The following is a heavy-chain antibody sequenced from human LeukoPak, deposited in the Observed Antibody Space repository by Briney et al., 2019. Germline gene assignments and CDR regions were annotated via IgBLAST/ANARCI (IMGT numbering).Heavy chain of an antibody. V-gene: IGHV3-30-3*01. CDR1: GFTFSSYA. D-gene: IGHD6-13*01. Sequence: GGSLRLSCAASGFTFSSYAMHWVRQAPGKGLEWVAVISYDGSNKYYADSVKGRFTISRDNSKNTLYLQMNSLRAEDTAVYYCAKVVAAGTEDHYWGQGTLVTVSS. CDR2: ISYDGSNK. CDR3: AKVVAAGTEDHY. J-gene: IGHJ4*02.